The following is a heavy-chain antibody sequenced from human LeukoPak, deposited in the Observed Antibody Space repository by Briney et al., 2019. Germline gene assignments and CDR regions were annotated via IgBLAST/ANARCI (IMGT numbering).Heavy chain of an antibody. CDR2: ISYDGSNK. Sequence: PGGSLRLSCAASGFTFSSYGMHWVRQAPGKGLEWVAVISYDGSNKYYADSVKGRFTISRDNSKNTLYLQMNSLRAEDTALYYCARGFPRHYDSRGIKFDYWGQGILVTVSS. CDR3: ARGFPRHYDSRGIKFDY. CDR1: GFTFSSYG. J-gene: IGHJ4*02. V-gene: IGHV3-30*03. D-gene: IGHD3-22*01.